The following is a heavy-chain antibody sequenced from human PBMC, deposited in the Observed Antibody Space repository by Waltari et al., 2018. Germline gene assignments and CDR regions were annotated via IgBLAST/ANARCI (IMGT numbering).Heavy chain of an antibody. CDR3: ATDLVVYGSFDI. J-gene: IGHJ3*02. CDR2: LYPGDSET. D-gene: IGHD2-8*02. CDR1: GYTLTELS. V-gene: IGHV1-24*01. Sequence: QVQLVQSGAEVKKPGASVKVSCKVSGYTLTELSMHWVRPAPGKGLGGMGGLYPGDSETIYAQKFQGRVTMTEDTSTDTAYMELSSLGSEDTAVYYCATDLVVYGSFDIWGQGTMVTVSS.